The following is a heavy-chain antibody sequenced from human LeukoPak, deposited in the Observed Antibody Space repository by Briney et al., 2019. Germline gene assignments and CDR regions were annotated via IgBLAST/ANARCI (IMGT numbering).Heavy chain of an antibody. V-gene: IGHV4-31*03. CDR1: GGSISSGGYY. Sequence: SETLSLTCTVSGGSISSGGYYWSWVRQHPEKGLEWIGYIYYSGTAYYNPSLKSRVTMSVDTSKNQFSLKLDSVTAADTAVYYCARFSNDHGVKFDYWGQGTLVTVAS. J-gene: IGHJ4*02. CDR3: ARFSNDHGVKFDY. CDR2: IYYSGTA. D-gene: IGHD4-17*01.